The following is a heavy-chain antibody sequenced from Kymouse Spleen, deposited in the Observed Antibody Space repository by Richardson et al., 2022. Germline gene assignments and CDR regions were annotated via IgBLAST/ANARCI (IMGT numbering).Heavy chain of an antibody. CDR3: AKDNSIAARSFDY. J-gene: IGHJ4*02. D-gene: IGHD6-6*01. CDR2: ISWNSGSI. Sequence: EVQLVESGGGLVQPGRSLRLSCAASGFTFDDYAMHWVRQAPGKGLEWVSGISWNSGSIGYADSVKGRFTISRDNAKNSLYLQMNSLRAEDTALYYCAKDNSIAARSFDYWGQGTLVTVSS. V-gene: IGHV3-9*01. CDR1: GFTFDDYA.